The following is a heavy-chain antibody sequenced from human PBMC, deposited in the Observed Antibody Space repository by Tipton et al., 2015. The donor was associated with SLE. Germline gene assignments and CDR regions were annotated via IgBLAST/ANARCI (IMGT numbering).Heavy chain of an antibody. V-gene: IGHV4-59*08. Sequence: TLSLTCTVPGGSISSYYWSWIRQPPGKGLEWIGYIYYSGSTNYNPSLKSRVTISVDTSKNQFSLKLNSVTAADTAVYYCARHVWANWGFGYWGQGTLVTVSS. CDR3: ARHVWANWGFGY. J-gene: IGHJ4*02. D-gene: IGHD7-27*01. CDR2: IYYSGST. CDR1: GGSISSYY.